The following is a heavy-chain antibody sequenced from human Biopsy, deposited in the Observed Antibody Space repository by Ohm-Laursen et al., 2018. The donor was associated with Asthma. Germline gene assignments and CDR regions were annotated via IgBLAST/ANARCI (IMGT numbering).Heavy chain of an antibody. D-gene: IGHD3-10*01. CDR3: ARDFTIGSGSPFHF. Sequence: SLRLSCSASGFDFSGYTMNWVRQAPGKGLEWVSSISGLSRYKYCSDSLRGRVTISRDNAKSSLHLQMSSLRAEDTAVYFCARDFTIGSGSPFHFWGPGTLVTVSS. J-gene: IGHJ4*01. V-gene: IGHV3-21*01. CDR2: ISGLSRYK. CDR1: GFDFSGYT.